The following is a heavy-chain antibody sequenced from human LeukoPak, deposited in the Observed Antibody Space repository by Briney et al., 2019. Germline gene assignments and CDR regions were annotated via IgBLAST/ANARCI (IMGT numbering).Heavy chain of an antibody. V-gene: IGHV3-7*01. D-gene: IGHD6-19*01. CDR3: AREPPSVPASNPDS. CDR1: GFTFSSYW. J-gene: IGHJ5*01. Sequence: GGSLRLSCAASGFTFSSYWMTWVRQAPGKGLEWVADIKKDGSEKYYVDSVKGRFTISRDNAQSSLYLQMNSLRAEDTAVYYCAREPPSVPASNPDSWGQGTLVTVSS. CDR2: IKKDGSEK.